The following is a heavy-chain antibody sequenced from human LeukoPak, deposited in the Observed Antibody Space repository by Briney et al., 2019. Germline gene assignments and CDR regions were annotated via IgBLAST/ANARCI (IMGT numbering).Heavy chain of an antibody. CDR1: GGTFSSYT. Sequence: SVKVSCKASGGTFSSYTISWVRQAPGQGLEWMGRIIPILGIANYAQKFQGRVTITADKSTSTAYMELSSLRSEDTAVYYCARELGYCSSTSCYRGAFDIWGQGTMVTVSS. D-gene: IGHD2-2*01. V-gene: IGHV1-69*04. CDR2: IIPILGIA. J-gene: IGHJ3*02. CDR3: ARELGYCSSTSCYRGAFDI.